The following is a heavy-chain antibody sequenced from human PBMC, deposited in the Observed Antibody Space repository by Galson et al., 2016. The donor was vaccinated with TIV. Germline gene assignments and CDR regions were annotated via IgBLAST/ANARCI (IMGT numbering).Heavy chain of an antibody. V-gene: IGHV3-23*01. CDR2: LSLSGSHT. J-gene: IGHJ3*01. CDR3: VKVGKSGDYSWDAFDV. CDR1: GFSFRNYV. Sequence: SLRLSCAASGFSFRNYVMGWVRLAPGKGLEWVSSLSLSGSHTYYADSVKGRFTISRDNPKYTLFLQLNSLRVGDTAIYYCVKVGKSGDYSWDAFDVWGQGTVVTVSS. D-gene: IGHD1-26*01.